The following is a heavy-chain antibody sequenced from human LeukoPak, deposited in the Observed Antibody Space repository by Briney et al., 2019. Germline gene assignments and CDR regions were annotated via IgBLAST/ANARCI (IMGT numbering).Heavy chain of an antibody. CDR2: IYYSGST. Sequence: PSETLSLTCTVSGGSISSNYWSWIRQPPGKGLEWIGYIYYSGSTNYNPSLKSRVTISVDKSKNQFSLKLSSVTAADTAVYYCARVMGRGACDYWGQGTLVTVSS. V-gene: IGHV4-59*12. CDR1: GGSISSNY. CDR3: ARVMGRGACDY. J-gene: IGHJ4*02. D-gene: IGHD3-10*01.